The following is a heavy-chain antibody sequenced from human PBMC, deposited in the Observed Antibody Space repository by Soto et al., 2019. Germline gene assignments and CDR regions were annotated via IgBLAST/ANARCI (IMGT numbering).Heavy chain of an antibody. CDR2: IYFSGST. CDR1: GVSITSSSYY. CDR3: ARHGSV. Sequence: QLQLQESGPGLVKPSETLSLNCTVSGVSITSSSYYWGWIRQSPGKGLEWIGAIYFSGSTYYNPSLKSRLTMSVDASKNQFSLKLTSVTATDTAVYYCARHGSVWGQGILVTVSS. J-gene: IGHJ4*02. V-gene: IGHV4-39*01.